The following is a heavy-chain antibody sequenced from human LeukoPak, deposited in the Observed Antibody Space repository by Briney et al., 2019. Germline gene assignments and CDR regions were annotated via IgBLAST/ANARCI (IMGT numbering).Heavy chain of an antibody. V-gene: IGHV3-7*03. CDR2: IKQDGSEK. CDR3: AKPVRGGGWFPSDY. D-gene: IGHD6-19*01. Sequence: PGGSLRLSCAASGFTFSSYWMSWVRQAPGKGLEWVANIKQDGSEKYYVDSVKGRFTISRDNSKNTLYLQMNSLRAEDTAVYYCAKPVRGGGWFPSDYWGQGTLVTVSS. J-gene: IGHJ4*02. CDR1: GFTFSSYW.